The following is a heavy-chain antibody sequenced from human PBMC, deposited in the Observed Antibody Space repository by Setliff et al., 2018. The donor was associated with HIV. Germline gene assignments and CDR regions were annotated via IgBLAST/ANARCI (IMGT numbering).Heavy chain of an antibody. V-gene: IGHV4-34*01. CDR2: INHSGST. CDR3: ARGLGAAAPIDY. CDR1: GGSFSGYY. J-gene: IGHJ4*02. Sequence: LSLTCAVYGGSFSGYYWSWIRQPPGKGLEWIGEINHSGSTNYNPSLKSRVTISVDTSKNQFSLKLSSVTAADTAVYYCARGLGAAAPIDYWGQGTLVTVSS. D-gene: IGHD6-13*01.